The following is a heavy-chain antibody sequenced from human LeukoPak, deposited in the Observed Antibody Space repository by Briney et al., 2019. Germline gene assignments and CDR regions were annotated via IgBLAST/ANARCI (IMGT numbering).Heavy chain of an antibody. D-gene: IGHD4-23*01. CDR1: GFTFSSYA. V-gene: IGHV3-23*01. CDR2: ISGSGGST. Sequence: GGSLRLSCAASGFTFSSYAMSWVRQAPGKGLEWVSAISGSGGSTYYADSVKGRFTISRDNSKNTLYLQMHSLRAEDTAVYYCARAGVLDGGNNFDYWGQGTLVTVSS. CDR3: ARAGVLDGGNNFDY. J-gene: IGHJ4*02.